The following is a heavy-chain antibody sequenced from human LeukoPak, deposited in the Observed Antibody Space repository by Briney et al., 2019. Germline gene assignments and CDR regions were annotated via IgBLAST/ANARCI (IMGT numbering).Heavy chain of an antibody. Sequence: SETLSLTCAVYGGSFSGYYWSWIRQPPGKGLEWIGEINHSGSTNYNPSLKSRVTISVDTSKNQFSLKLSSVTAADTAVYYCAIYDSGGYYYGDAFDIWGQGTMVTVSS. CDR1: GGSFSGYY. CDR2: INHSGST. CDR3: AIYDSGGYYYGDAFDI. D-gene: IGHD3-22*01. J-gene: IGHJ3*02. V-gene: IGHV4-34*01.